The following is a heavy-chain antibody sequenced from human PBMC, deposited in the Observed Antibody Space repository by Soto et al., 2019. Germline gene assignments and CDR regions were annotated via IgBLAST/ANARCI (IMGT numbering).Heavy chain of an antibody. Sequence: VESVKISCNASGYKFISYWLAWVRKIPGKGLEWMGIIYPGDSDATYSPSFEGQVTFSVDKSITTAYLQWISLKASDTAMYYCARQAYFGSGTYFSDYWGQGTQVTVSS. CDR1: GYKFISYW. V-gene: IGHV5-51*01. CDR2: IYPGDSDA. CDR3: ARQAYFGSGTYFSDY. D-gene: IGHD3-10*01. J-gene: IGHJ4*02.